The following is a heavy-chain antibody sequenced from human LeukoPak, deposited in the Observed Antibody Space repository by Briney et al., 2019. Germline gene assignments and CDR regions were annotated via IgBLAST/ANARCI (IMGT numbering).Heavy chain of an antibody. Sequence: ASVKVSCKASGYTFTGYYMHWVRQAPGQGLEWMGWINPSSGGTNYAQKFQGRVTMTRDTSISTAYMELSRLRSDDTAVYYCARLTTVPYYYGSGSPVGYWGQGTLVTVSS. CDR1: GYTFTGYY. CDR2: INPSSGGT. V-gene: IGHV1-2*02. J-gene: IGHJ4*02. D-gene: IGHD3-10*01. CDR3: ARLTTVPYYYGSGSPVGY.